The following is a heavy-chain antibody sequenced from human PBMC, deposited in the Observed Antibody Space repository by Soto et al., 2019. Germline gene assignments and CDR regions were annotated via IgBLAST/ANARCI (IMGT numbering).Heavy chain of an antibody. Sequence: GSLRLSCAASGFTFSSYAMGWVRQAPGKGLEWVSAISGSGGSTYYADSVKGRFTITRDNSKNTLYLQMNSLRAEDTAVYYCAKVMYYDFWSGSNYGMDVWGQGTTVTVSS. J-gene: IGHJ6*02. CDR3: AKVMYYDFWSGSNYGMDV. CDR1: GFTFSSYA. V-gene: IGHV3-23*01. D-gene: IGHD3-3*01. CDR2: ISGSGGST.